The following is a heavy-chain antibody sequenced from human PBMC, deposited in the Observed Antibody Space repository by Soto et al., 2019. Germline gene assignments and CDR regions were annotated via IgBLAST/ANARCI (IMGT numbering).Heavy chain of an antibody. V-gene: IGHV1-8*01. D-gene: IGHD6-19*01. J-gene: IGHJ6*02. CDR1: GYTFTSYD. CDR2: MNPNSGNT. CDR3: ARGSSGWPYYYYGMDV. Sequence: ASVEVSCKXSGYTFTSYDINWVRQATGQGLEWMGWMNPNSGNTGYAQKFQGRVTMTRNTSISTAYMELSSLRSEDTAVYYCARGSSGWPYYYYGMDVWGQGTTVTVSS.